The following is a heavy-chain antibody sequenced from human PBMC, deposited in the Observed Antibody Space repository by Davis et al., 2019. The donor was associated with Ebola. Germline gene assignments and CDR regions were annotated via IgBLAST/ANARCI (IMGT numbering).Heavy chain of an antibody. CDR3: APEFPTVTLFDP. J-gene: IGHJ5*02. CDR2: IKQDGSEK. V-gene: IGHV3-7*03. Sequence: GESLKIPCAASGFTFTSHWMSWVRPAPGKGLEWVANIKQDGSEKYYVDSVKGRFTISRDNAKNSLYLQMNSLRAEDTAVYYCAPEFPTVTLFDPWGQGTLVTVSS. D-gene: IGHD4-11*01. CDR1: GFTFTSHW.